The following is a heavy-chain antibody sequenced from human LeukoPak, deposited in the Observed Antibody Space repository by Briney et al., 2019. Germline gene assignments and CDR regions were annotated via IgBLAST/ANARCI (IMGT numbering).Heavy chain of an antibody. Sequence: SETLSLTCTVSGGSISNFYWSWIRQPPGKGLEWIGYIYYSGSTNYNPSLKSRVTISVDTSKNQFSLKLSSVTAADTAVYYCARLSPHNYFDYWGQGTLVTVSS. V-gene: IGHV4-59*08. CDR2: IYYSGST. CDR1: GGSISNFY. J-gene: IGHJ4*02. CDR3: ARLSPHNYFDY.